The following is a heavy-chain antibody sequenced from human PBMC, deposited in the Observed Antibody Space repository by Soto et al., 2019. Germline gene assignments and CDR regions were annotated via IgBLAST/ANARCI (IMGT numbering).Heavy chain of an antibody. V-gene: IGHV4-31*03. J-gene: IGHJ6*02. Sequence: SETPSLTCTVSGGSISIGGYYCSWIRQHRGKGLEWIGYIYYSGSTYYNPSLKSRVTISVDTSKNQFSLKLSSVTAADTAVYYCAASCVACGGFNYYGMDVWGQGTTVTVSS. CDR3: AASCVACGGFNYYGMDV. CDR1: GGSISIGGYY. CDR2: IYYSGST. D-gene: IGHD2-21*01.